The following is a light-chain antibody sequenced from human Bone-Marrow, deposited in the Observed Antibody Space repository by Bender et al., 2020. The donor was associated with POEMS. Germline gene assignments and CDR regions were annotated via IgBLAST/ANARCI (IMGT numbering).Light chain of an antibody. J-gene: IGLJ3*02. Sequence: QSALTQPASVSGSPGQSITISCTGTSSDVGSYNLVSWYQQHPGKAPELMIYEVTKRPSGVSNRFSGSKSGNTASLTISGLQAEDEADYYCCSYAGSSTWVFGGGTKLTV. CDR3: CSYAGSSTWV. CDR2: EVT. CDR1: SSDVGSYNL. V-gene: IGLV2-23*02.